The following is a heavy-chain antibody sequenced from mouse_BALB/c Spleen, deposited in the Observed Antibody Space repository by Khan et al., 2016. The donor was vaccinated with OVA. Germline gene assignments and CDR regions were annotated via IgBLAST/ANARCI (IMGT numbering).Heavy chain of an antibody. CDR3: ARRFYYGHWYFDV. V-gene: IGHV3-2*02. J-gene: IGHJ1*01. D-gene: IGHD1-1*01. Sequence: EVQLQESGPGLVKPSQSLSLTCTVTGYSITSDYAWNWIRQLPGNKLEWMAYISYSGSPGYNPSLKSRVSITRDTSKNQFFLQLNSVTAEDTATYYCARRFYYGHWYFDVWGAGTPVTVSS. CDR2: ISYSGSP. CDR1: GYSITSDYA.